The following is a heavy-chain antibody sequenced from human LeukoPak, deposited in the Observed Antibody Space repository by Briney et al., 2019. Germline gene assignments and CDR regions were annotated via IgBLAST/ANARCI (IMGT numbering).Heavy chain of an antibody. J-gene: IGHJ3*01. Sequence: GASVKVSCKASGYTCTAYYMHWVRQAPGQGLEWMGWITPNDGGTRDGQIFQGRVTMTRDTSISTTYLDLSSIGSDDTAVYYCAREAGDNAYDFWGPGTMVTVSS. CDR3: AREAGDNAYDF. CDR1: GYTCTAYY. V-gene: IGHV1-2*02. D-gene: IGHD4/OR15-4a*01. CDR2: ITPNDGGT.